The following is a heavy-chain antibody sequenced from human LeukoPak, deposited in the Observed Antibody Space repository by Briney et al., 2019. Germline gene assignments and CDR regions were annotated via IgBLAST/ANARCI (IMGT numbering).Heavy chain of an antibody. CDR3: AKDPGLRYFDWYLGY. Sequence: GGSLRLSCAASGFTFSSYGIHWVRQAPGKGLEWVAVVSYDGSNKYYADSVKGRFTISRDNSKNTLYLQMNSLRAEDTAVYYCAKDPGLRYFDWYLGYWGQGTLVTVSS. J-gene: IGHJ4*02. CDR2: VSYDGSNK. V-gene: IGHV3-30*18. CDR1: GFTFSSYG. D-gene: IGHD3-9*01.